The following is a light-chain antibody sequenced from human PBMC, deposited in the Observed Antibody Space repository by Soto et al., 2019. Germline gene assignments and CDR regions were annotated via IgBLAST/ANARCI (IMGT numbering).Light chain of an antibody. Sequence: MTQSPATLSVSPGERATLSCRASQSVYSKLAWYQQKPGQAPRLLIYGASTRATDIPARFSGSGSGTEFTLTITSPQSGDFAVYYCQQYNSWPGTFGQGTKVDIK. CDR2: GAS. CDR1: QSVYSK. J-gene: IGKJ1*01. V-gene: IGKV3-15*01. CDR3: QQYNSWPGT.